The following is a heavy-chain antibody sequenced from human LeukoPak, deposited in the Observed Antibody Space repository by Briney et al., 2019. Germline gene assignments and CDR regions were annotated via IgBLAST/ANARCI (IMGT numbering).Heavy chain of an antibody. CDR1: GGSFSGFY. Sequence: SETLSLTCAVYGGSFSGFYWSWIRQPPGKGLEWIGDINHSGGTNYIPSLKSRVTISVDTSKNQFSLKLSSVTAADTAVYYCARAFRGIGVFEAFDIWGQGTMVTVSS. CDR3: ARAFRGIGVFEAFDI. V-gene: IGHV4-34*01. D-gene: IGHD3-10*01. J-gene: IGHJ3*02. CDR2: INHSGGT.